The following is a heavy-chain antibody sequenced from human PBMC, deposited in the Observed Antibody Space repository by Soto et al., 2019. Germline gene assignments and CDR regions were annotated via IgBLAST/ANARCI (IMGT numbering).Heavy chain of an antibody. J-gene: IGHJ6*02. D-gene: IGHD3-9*01. Sequence: ASVKVSCKASGYTFTGYYLHWVRQAPGQGLEWMGWINPNSGGTNYAQKFQGRVTMTRDTSISTAYMELSRLRSDDTAVYYCARYLLRYFDWLSGGMDVWGQGTTVTVSS. CDR1: GYTFTGYY. CDR3: ARYLLRYFDWLSGGMDV. V-gene: IGHV1-2*02. CDR2: INPNSGGT.